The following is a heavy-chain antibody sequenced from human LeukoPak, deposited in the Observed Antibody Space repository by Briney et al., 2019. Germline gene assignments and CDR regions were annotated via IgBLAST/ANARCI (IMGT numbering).Heavy chain of an antibody. D-gene: IGHD3-10*01. Sequence: GGSLRLSCAASGFTFSRYNMNWVRQAPGKGLEWVSYISSSSSTIYYADSVKGRFTISRDNAKNSLYLQMNSLRAEDTAVYYCARERLYYYGSGSYYRNYYYGMDVWGQGTTVTVSS. CDR3: ARERLYYYGSGSYYRNYYYGMDV. CDR2: ISSSSSTI. V-gene: IGHV3-48*01. J-gene: IGHJ6*02. CDR1: GFTFSRYN.